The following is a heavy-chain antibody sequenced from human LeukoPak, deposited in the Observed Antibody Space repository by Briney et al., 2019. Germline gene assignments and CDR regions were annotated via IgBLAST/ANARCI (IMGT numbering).Heavy chain of an antibody. CDR2: IYYSGST. CDR3: AREGGLGYCSSTSCVRAFDI. D-gene: IGHD2-2*01. Sequence: SQTLSLTCTVSGGSISSGDYYWSWIRQPPGKGLEWIGYIYYSGSTYYNPSLKSRVTISVDTSKNQFSLKLSSVTAADTAVYYCAREGGLGYCSSTSCVRAFDIWGPGTMVTVSS. J-gene: IGHJ3*02. V-gene: IGHV4-30-4*01. CDR1: GGSISSGDYY.